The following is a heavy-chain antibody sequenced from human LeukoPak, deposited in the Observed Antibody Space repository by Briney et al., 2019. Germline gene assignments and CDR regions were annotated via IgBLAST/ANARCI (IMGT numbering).Heavy chain of an antibody. D-gene: IGHD4-11*01. V-gene: IGHV3-15*07. CDR1: GFTFSNAW. CDR3: TTDDYSNYVGGPDY. J-gene: IGHJ4*02. CDR2: IKSKTDGGTT. Sequence: GGSLRLSCAASGFTFSNAWMNWVRQAPGKGLEWVGRIKSKTDGGTTDYAAPVKGRFTISRDDSKNTLYLQMNSLKTEDTAVYYCTTDDYSNYVGGPDYWGQGTLVIVSS.